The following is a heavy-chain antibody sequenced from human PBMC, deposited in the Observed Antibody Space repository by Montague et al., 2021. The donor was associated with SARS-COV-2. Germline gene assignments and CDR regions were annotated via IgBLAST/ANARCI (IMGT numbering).Heavy chain of an antibody. CDR2: INHGGST. CDR3: ARLHDVVVPSPILGVGPYYSYYYMDV. J-gene: IGHJ6*03. D-gene: IGHD3-10*01. CDR1: GTSFSGYY. V-gene: IGHV4-34*01. Sequence: SETLSLTCAVHGTSFSGYYWNWIRQPPGKGLEWIGEINHGGSTKYSPSLKSRLTISADTSKNQFSLKLTSVAAADTAVYYCARLHDVVVPSPILGVGPYYSYYYMDVWGRGTTVTVSS.